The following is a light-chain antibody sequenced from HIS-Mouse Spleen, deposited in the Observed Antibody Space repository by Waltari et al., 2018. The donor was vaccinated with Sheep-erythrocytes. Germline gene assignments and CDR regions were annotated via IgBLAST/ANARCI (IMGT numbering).Light chain of an antibody. J-gene: IGLJ1*01. CDR1: SSDVGGYNY. Sequence: QSALTQPRSVSGSPGQSVTISCTGTSSDVGGYNYVSWYQQHPGKAPKFMIYDVSKRPSGFPVRLSGSKSGNTASRTISGLQAEDEADYYCCSYAGSYNHVFATGTKVTVL. CDR2: DVS. CDR3: CSYAGSYNHV. V-gene: IGLV2-11*01.